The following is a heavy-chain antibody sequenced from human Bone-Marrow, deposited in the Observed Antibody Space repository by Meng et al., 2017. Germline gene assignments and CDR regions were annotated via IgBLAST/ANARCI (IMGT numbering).Heavy chain of an antibody. CDR3: ARDGTSWYFFDY. D-gene: IGHD1-1*01. Sequence: QVQLQQSGPGLVKPSQTLSLTCAISGDSVSSNSATWNWIRQSPSRGLEWLGRTYYRSRWYSDYAVSVRSRITINPDTSKNQFSLQLNSLTPEDSAVYYCARDGTSWYFFDYWGQGTLVTVSS. CDR2: TYYRSRWYS. CDR1: GDSVSSNSAT. V-gene: IGHV6-1*01. J-gene: IGHJ4*02.